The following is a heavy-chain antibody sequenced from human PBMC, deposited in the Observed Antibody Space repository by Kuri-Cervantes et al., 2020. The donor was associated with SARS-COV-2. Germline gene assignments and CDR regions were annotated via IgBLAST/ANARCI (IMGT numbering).Heavy chain of an antibody. J-gene: IGHJ3*02. V-gene: IGHV3-21*01. D-gene: IGHD1-26*01. CDR2: ISSSSSYI. CDR3: AGFPEWELLPFDI. CDR1: GFTFSSYS. Sequence: LSLTCAASGFTFSSYSMNWVRQAPGKGLEWVSSISSSSSYIYYADSVKGRFTISRDNAKNSLYLQMNSLRAEDTAVYYCAGFPEWELLPFDIWGQGTMVTVSS.